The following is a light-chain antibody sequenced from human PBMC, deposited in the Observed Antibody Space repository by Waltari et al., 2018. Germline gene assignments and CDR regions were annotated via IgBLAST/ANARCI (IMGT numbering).Light chain of an antibody. J-gene: IGKJ5*01. V-gene: IGKV1-39*01. Sequence: DIQMTQSPPSLSASVGDRVTITCRASQVIDKYLNWYQHKPGKAPRLLIYAASSLLSGITSRFSGSGSGTDFTLTINSLQPEYFATYYCQQSYTTPQGTFGQGTRLDIK. CDR2: AAS. CDR3: QQSYTTPQGT. CDR1: QVIDKY.